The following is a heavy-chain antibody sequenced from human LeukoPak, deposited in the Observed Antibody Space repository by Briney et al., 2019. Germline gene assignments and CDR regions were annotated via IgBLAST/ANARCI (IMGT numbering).Heavy chain of an antibody. CDR1: GFTLSNYG. CDR3: AKDQGPLNY. D-gene: IGHD2-8*01. V-gene: IGHV3-30*02. J-gene: IGHJ4*02. Sequence: GGSLRLSCAASGFTLSNYGVHWVRQAPGKGLEWVTFISNDGSDKYYADSVKGRFTISRDNSKNTLYLQMNSLRAEDTAVYYCAKDQGPLNYWGQGTLVTVSS. CDR2: ISNDGSDK.